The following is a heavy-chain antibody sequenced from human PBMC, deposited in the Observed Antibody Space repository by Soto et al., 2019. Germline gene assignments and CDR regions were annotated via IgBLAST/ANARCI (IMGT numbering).Heavy chain of an antibody. D-gene: IGHD3-9*01. CDR1: CGSIISGDYY. CDR3: ARGDSFPVRENWFDP. J-gene: IGHJ5*02. V-gene: IGHV4-30-4*01. CDR2: IYYSGST. Sequence: SETLSLTCTFSCGSIISGDYYWSWIRQPPGKGLEWIGYIYYSGSTYYNPSLKSRVTISVDTSKNQFSLKLSSVTAADTAVYYCARGDSFPVRENWFDPWGQGTLVTVSS.